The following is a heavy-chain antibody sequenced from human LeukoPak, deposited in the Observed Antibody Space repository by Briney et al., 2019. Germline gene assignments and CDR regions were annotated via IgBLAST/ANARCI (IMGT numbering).Heavy chain of an antibody. CDR3: ARITYCSSTSCYAYYFDY. J-gene: IGHJ4*02. CDR2: IYYSGST. V-gene: IGHV4-39*01. CDR1: GGSISSSSYY. Sequence: PSETLSLTCTVSGGSISSSSYYWGWIRQPPGKGLEWIGSIYYSGSTYCNPSLKSRVTISVDTSKNQFSLKLSSVTAADTAVYYCARITYCSSTSCYAYYFDYWGQGTLVTVSS. D-gene: IGHD2-2*01.